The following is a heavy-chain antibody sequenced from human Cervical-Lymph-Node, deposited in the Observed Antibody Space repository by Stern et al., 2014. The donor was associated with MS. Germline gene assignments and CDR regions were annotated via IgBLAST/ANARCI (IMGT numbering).Heavy chain of an antibody. CDR1: GNSLSSSNYY. V-gene: IGHV4-39*02. J-gene: IGHJ4*02. CDR3: ARRDIYGTFDH. D-gene: IGHD5-18*01. CDR2: INYSGST. Sequence: VQLVESDPGLVKPSETLSLTCRVSGNSLSSSNYYWGWIRLPPGKRLDWIGSINYSGSTDSPPPHKSRVPISVATSRPHFPLQLSSVTAADTAVYYCARRDIYGTFDHWGQGSLVTVSS.